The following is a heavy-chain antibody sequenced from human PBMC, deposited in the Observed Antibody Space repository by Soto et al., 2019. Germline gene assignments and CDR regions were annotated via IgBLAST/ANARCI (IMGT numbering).Heavy chain of an antibody. CDR2: ISGSSTYI. CDR3: ANSPVAGPYYFDY. Sequence: GGSLRLSCAASGFTFSSYSMNWVRQAPGKGLEWVSSISGSSTYIYYADSVKGRFTVSRDNAKNSLYLQMDSLKAEDTAVYYCANSPVAGPYYFDYWGQGILVTVSS. V-gene: IGHV3-21*01. D-gene: IGHD6-19*01. J-gene: IGHJ4*02. CDR1: GFTFSSYS.